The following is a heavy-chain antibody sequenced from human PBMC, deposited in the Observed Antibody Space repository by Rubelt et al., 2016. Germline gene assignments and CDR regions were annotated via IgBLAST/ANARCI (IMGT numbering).Heavy chain of an antibody. CDR2: INGGSEYI. Sequence: VQLVESGGGLVQPGGSLRLSCAASGFTVSNNYMSWVRQAPGKGLEWLSYINGGSEYIYYSASVKGRFTISRDNAKNTLHLQMNSLRVEDTAVYDCARGLMGPDYWGQGTLVTVSP. D-gene: IGHD2-8*01. J-gene: IGHJ4*02. CDR1: GFTVSNNY. CDR3: ARGLMGPDY. V-gene: IGHV3-11*06.